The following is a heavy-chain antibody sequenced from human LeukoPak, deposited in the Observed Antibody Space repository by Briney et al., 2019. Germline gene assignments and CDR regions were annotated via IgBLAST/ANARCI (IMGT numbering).Heavy chain of an antibody. J-gene: IGHJ6*03. CDR3: AKGGFRGPYYYYYYMDV. D-gene: IGHD5-24*01. CDR2: ISWNSGSI. V-gene: IGHV3-9*01. Sequence: GGSLRLSCAASGFTFDDYAMHWVRQAPGKGLEWVSGISWNSGSIGYADSVKGRFTISRDNAKNSLYLQMNSLRAEDTALYYCAKGGFRGPYYYYYYMDVWGKGTTVTVSS. CDR1: GFTFDDYA.